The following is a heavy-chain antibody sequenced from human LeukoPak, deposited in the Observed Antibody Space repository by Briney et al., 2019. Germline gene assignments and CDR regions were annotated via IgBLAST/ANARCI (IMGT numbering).Heavy chain of an antibody. CDR3: ARETAAWWPPIMDV. V-gene: IGHV4-59*11. Sequence: SETLSLTCTVSGGSMNSQYWSWIRQPPGKGLERIGYVYYSGSTNYNASLKSRVTISLDRSKNQFSLKLNSVTAADTAVYYCARETAAWWPPIMDVWAKGPRSSSP. CDR2: VYYSGST. CDR1: GGSMNSQY. J-gene: IGHJ6*03. D-gene: IGHD2-15*01.